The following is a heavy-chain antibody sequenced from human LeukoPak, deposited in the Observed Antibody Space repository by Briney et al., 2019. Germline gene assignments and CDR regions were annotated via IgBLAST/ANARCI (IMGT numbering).Heavy chain of an antibody. CDR1: GFTFSSYA. Sequence: GVALRLSCAASGFTFSSYAMSWVRQAPGKGLEWVSAISGSGGSTYYADSVKGRFTISRDNSKNTLYLQMNSLRAEDTAVYYCAKDPRRYSSSWYGGDYWGQGTLVTVSS. V-gene: IGHV3-23*01. J-gene: IGHJ4*02. CDR2: ISGSGGST. D-gene: IGHD6-13*01. CDR3: AKDPRRYSSSWYGGDY.